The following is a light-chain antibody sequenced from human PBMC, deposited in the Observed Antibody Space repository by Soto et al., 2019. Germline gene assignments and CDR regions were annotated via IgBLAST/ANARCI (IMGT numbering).Light chain of an antibody. V-gene: IGKV1-27*01. CDR3: QKYDSAPRT. CDR2: SAS. Sequence: DTQMTQSPTSLSASVGDSVTITCRASQGINNYLAWYQQKPGKVPVLLIYSASTLTAGIPARFSGSGAGTDFTLTISSLQPEDFATYYCQKYDSAPRTFGQGTKVDMK. J-gene: IGKJ1*01. CDR1: QGINNY.